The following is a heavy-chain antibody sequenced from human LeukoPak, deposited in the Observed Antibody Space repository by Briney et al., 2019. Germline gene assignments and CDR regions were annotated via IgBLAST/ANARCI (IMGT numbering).Heavy chain of an antibody. CDR1: GESFSGYY. Sequence: PSETLSLTCTVYGESFSGYYRSWIRQPPGKGLEWIGEINHSGSTHYNPSLKSRVTISLDTSKNQFSLKLSSVTAADTAVYYCASTERCSTTCPLDYWGQGTLVTVSS. CDR3: ASTERCSTTCPLDY. D-gene: IGHD2-2*01. V-gene: IGHV4-34*01. CDR2: INHSGST. J-gene: IGHJ4*02.